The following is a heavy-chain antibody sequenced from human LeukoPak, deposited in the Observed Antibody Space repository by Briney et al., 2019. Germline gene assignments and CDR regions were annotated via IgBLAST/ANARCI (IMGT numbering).Heavy chain of an antibody. CDR3: ARDRRAAINWFDP. CDR1: GYTFTSYD. D-gene: IGHD2-2*02. V-gene: IGHV1-8*03. Sequence: ASVKVSCKASGYTFTSYDINWVRQATGQGLEWMGWMNPNSGNTGYAQKFQGRVTITRNTSISTAYMELSRLRSDDTAVYYCARDRRAAINWFDPWGQGTLVTVSS. CDR2: MNPNSGNT. J-gene: IGHJ5*02.